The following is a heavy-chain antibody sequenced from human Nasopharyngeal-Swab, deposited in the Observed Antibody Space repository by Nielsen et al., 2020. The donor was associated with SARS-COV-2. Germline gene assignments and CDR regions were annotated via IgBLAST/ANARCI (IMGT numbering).Heavy chain of an antibody. CDR2: IYYSGST. V-gene: IGHV4-39*01. Sequence: SETLSLTCTVSGGSISSSSYYWGWIRQPPGKGLEWIGSIYYSGSTYYNPSLKSRVTISVDTSKNQFSLKLSSVTAADTAVYYCARGVSVDSRYFDYWGQGILVTVSS. D-gene: IGHD3-22*01. J-gene: IGHJ4*02. CDR1: GGSISSSSYY. CDR3: ARGVSVDSRYFDY.